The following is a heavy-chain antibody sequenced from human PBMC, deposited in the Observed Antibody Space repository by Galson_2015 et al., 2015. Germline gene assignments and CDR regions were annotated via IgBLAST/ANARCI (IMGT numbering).Heavy chain of an antibody. CDR3: AKGPRGHSSGWYGGDYYYYGMDV. CDR1: GGTFSSYA. CDR2: IIPIFGTA. V-gene: IGHV1-69*13. J-gene: IGHJ6*02. D-gene: IGHD6-19*01. Sequence: SVKVSCKASGGTFSSYAISWVRQAPGQGLEWMGGIIPIFGTANYAQKFQGRVTITADESTSTAYMELSSLRSEDTAVYYCAKGPRGHSSGWYGGDYYYYGMDVWGQGTTVTVSS.